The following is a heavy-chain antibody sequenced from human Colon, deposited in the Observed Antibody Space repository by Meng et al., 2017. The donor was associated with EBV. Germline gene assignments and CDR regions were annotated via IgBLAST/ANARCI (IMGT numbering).Heavy chain of an antibody. CDR2: IYYSGST. CDR1: GGSISSSSYY. D-gene: IGHD2-15*01. Sequence: LQLQESGPGLVKPSETLSLTCTVSGGSISSSSYYWGWIRQPPGKGLEWIGSIYYSGSTYYNPSLKSRVTISVDTSKNQFSLKLSSVTAADAAVYYCASSDCSGGTCYLDRWGQGTLVTVSS. CDR3: ASSDCSGGTCYLDR. V-gene: IGHV4-39*01. J-gene: IGHJ4*02.